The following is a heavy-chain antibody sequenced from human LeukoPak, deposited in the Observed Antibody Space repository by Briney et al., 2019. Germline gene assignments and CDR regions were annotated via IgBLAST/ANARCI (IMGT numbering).Heavy chain of an antibody. CDR2: INPNSGGT. CDR3: ARDFSDYDSSGYYYFWSAFDI. CDR1: GYTFTGYY. Sequence: SVKVSCKASGYTFTGYYMHWVRQAPGQGLEWMGWINPNSGGTNYAQKFQGRVTMTRDTSISTAYMELSRLRSDDTAVYYCARDFSDYDSSGYYYFWSAFDIWGQGTMVTVSS. J-gene: IGHJ3*02. D-gene: IGHD3-22*01. V-gene: IGHV1-2*02.